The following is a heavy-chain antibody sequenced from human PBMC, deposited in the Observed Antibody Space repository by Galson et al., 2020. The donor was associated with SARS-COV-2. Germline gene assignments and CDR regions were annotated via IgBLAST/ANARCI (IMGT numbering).Heavy chain of an antibody. CDR2: ISSNGETS. CDR1: NNA. V-gene: IGHV3-64D*06. CDR3: LSYSSTRQNH. J-gene: IGHJ5*02. Sequence: NNAMHWLQQDPGQGMQSVPTISSNGETSFYADAVNGRFTMSRDNSKNRFYLQMAALILEVTAFYFCLSYSSTRQNHWGLGILVTVSS. D-gene: IGHD2-2*01.